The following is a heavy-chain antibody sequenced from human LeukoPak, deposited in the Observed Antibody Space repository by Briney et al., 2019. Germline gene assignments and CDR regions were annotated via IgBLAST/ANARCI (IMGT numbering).Heavy chain of an antibody. CDR2: IYYSGST. V-gene: IGHV4-31*03. J-gene: IGHJ6*03. CDR1: GGSISSGGYY. Sequence: PSRTLSLTCTVSGGSISSGGYYWSWIRQHPGKGLEWIGYIYYSGSTYYNPSLKSRVTISVDTSKNQFSLKLSSVTAADTAVYYCAKLGSGSYYKDFYDMDVWGKGTTVTVSS. CDR3: AKLGSGSYYKDFYDMDV. D-gene: IGHD3-10*01.